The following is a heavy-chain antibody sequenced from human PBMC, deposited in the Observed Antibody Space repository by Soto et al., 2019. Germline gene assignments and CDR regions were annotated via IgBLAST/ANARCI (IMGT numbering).Heavy chain of an antibody. CDR2: IWYDGSNK. CDR3: ARDRSNYGDLSYFDY. D-gene: IGHD4-17*01. Sequence: QVQLVESGGGVVQPGRSLRLSCAASGFTFSSYGMHWVRQAPGKGLEWVAVIWYDGSNKYYADSVKGRFTISRDNSKNKLYLQMNRLRAEDTAVYYCARDRSNYGDLSYFDYCGQGTLVTVSS. CDR1: GFTFSSYG. J-gene: IGHJ4*02. V-gene: IGHV3-33*01.